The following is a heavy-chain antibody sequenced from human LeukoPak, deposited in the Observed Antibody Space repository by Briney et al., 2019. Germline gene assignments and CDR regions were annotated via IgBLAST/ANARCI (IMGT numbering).Heavy chain of an antibody. D-gene: IGHD6-13*01. Sequence: SVKVSCKASGGTFSSYAISWVRQAPGQGLEWMGRIIPILGIANYAQKFQGRVTITADKSTSTAYMELSSLRSEDTAVYYCASRSSSRHEGYYYGMDVWGQGTTVTVSS. CDR3: ASRSSSRHEGYYYGMDV. V-gene: IGHV1-69*04. CDR2: IIPILGIA. J-gene: IGHJ6*02. CDR1: GGTFSSYA.